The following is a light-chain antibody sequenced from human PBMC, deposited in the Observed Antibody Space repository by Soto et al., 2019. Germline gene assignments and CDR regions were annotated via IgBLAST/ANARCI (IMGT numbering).Light chain of an antibody. CDR2: RAS. CDR3: QQSDTTPGT. Sequence: DIQMTQSPSSLPASVGDSVTITCRTSQAINKYLNWYQHKAGQAPKLLVYRASILHNGVPARFRGSGAGTVFTLTISSLQPEDFATYYCQQSDTTPGTFGRGTTVEMK. CDR1: QAINKY. J-gene: IGKJ1*01. V-gene: IGKV1-39*01.